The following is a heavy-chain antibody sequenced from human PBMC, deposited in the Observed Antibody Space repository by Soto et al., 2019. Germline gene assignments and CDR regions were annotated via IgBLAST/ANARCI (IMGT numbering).Heavy chain of an antibody. CDR2: IYSGGST. V-gene: IGHV3-53*01. J-gene: IGHJ6*02. CDR1: GFTVSSNY. Sequence: LRLSCAASGFTVSSNYMSWVRQAPGKGLEWVSVIYSGGSTYYADSVKGRFTISRDNSKNTLYLQMNSLRAEDTAVYYCARVSVPRYGMDVWGQGTTVTV. CDR3: ARVSVPRYGMDV.